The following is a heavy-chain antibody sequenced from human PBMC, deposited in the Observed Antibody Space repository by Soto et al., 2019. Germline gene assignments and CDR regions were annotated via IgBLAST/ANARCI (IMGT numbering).Heavy chain of an antibody. D-gene: IGHD3-3*01. CDR2: ISAYNGNT. J-gene: IGHJ6*02. CDR3: ARDSFGVVIIGYYYYGMDV. CDR1: GYTFTSYG. Sequence: ASVQVSCKASGYTFTSYGISWVRQAPGQGLEWMGWISAYNGNTNYAQKLQGRVTMTTDTSTSTAYMELRSLRSDDTAVYYCARDSFGVVIIGYYYYGMDVWGQGTTVTVSS. V-gene: IGHV1-18*01.